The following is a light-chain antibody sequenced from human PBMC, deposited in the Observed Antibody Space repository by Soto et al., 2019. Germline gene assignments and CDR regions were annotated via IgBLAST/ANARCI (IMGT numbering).Light chain of an antibody. CDR2: AAS. CDR1: QSVSSN. Sequence: VMTQSPATLSVSPGERATLSCRASQSVSSNLAWYQQKPGQAPRVLIYAASTRATGVPARFSGSGSGTEFTLTIDSLQSEDYAVYYCQQYNNWPPRVTFGGGTKVEIK. V-gene: IGKV3D-15*01. CDR3: QQYNNWPPRVT. J-gene: IGKJ4*01.